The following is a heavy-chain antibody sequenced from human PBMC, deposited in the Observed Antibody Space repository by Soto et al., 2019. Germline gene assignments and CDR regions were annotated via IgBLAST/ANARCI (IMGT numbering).Heavy chain of an antibody. V-gene: IGHV4-34*01. CDR1: GGSSSSYY. J-gene: IGHJ6*02. D-gene: IGHD6-19*01. CDR3: GAVASSADFYGKDV. Sequence: PSETLSLTCAVYGGSSSSYYWSWIRQPPGKGLEWIGEVYHSGGANYNPSLKSRVTISEDTSKNQLSLKLKSVTAADTAVYYCGAVASSADFYGKDVWGQGTTVTVSS. CDR2: VYHSGGA.